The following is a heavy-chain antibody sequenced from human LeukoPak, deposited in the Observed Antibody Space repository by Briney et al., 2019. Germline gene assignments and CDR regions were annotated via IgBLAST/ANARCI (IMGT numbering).Heavy chain of an antibody. CDR1: GGTFSSYA. J-gene: IGHJ3*02. D-gene: IGHD3-10*01. CDR2: IIPIFGTA. Sequence: SVKVSCKASGGTFSSYAISWVRQAPGQGLEWTGGIIPIFGTANYAQKFQGRVTITADESTSTAYMELSSLRSEDTAVYYCARTRWFGELFGAFDIWGQGTMVTVSS. CDR3: ARTRWFGELFGAFDI. V-gene: IGHV1-69*13.